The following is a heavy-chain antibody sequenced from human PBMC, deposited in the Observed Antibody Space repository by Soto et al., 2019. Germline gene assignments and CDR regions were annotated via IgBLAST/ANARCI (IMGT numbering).Heavy chain of an antibody. CDR1: GGSISSSSYY. Sequence: QLQLQESGPGLVKPSETLSLTCTVSGGSISSSSYYWGWIRQPPGKGLEWIGSIYYSGSTYYNPSLKSRVTISVDTSKNQFALKLSSVTAADTAVYYCASWGRLVVVAATPFDFGYWGQGTLVTVSS. D-gene: IGHD2-15*01. J-gene: IGHJ4*02. CDR2: IYYSGST. V-gene: IGHV4-39*01. CDR3: ASWGRLVVVAATPFDFGY.